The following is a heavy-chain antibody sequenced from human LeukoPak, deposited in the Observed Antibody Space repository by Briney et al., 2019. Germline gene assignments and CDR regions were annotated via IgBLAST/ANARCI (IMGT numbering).Heavy chain of an antibody. CDR3: VRHDGRGGATMGAFDS. J-gene: IGHJ5*01. CDR2: VYYGRTT. Sequence: SETLSLTCTVSAASISSSSHHWGWIRQSPGKGLERIGSVYYGRTTYYSPSLDSRVTITLDTSANQFSLQLNSVTAADTAVYYCVRHDGRGGATMGAFDSWGQGSLVTVSS. V-gene: IGHV4-39*01. CDR1: AASISSSSHH. D-gene: IGHD4/OR15-4a*01.